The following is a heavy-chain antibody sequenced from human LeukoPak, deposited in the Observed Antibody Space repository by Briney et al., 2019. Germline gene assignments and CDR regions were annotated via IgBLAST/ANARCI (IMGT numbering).Heavy chain of an antibody. CDR1: GFTFSSYW. CDR2: IKQDGSEK. CDR3: ARGSGYYYDSSGLNFDY. J-gene: IGHJ4*02. Sequence: GGSLRLSCAASGFTFSSYWMSWVRQAPGKGLEWVVNIKQDGSEKYYVDSVKGRFTISRDNAKNSLYLQMNSLRAEDTAVYYCARGSGYYYDSSGLNFDYWGQGTLVTVSS. V-gene: IGHV3-7*01. D-gene: IGHD3-22*01.